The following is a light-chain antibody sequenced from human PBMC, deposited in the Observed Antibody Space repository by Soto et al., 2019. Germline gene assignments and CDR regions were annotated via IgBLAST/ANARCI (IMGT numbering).Light chain of an antibody. CDR1: QSVLYSSNNENY. V-gene: IGKV4-1*01. CDR2: WAS. J-gene: IGKJ2*01. CDR3: QQYRSIPYT. Sequence: DIVMTQSPDSLAVSLGERATNNCKSSQSVLYSSNNENYLAWYQQKPGQPPKLLIYWASTRESGVPDRFSGSGSGTDFTLTISSLQAEDVAVYYCQQYRSIPYTFGQGTMLEIK.